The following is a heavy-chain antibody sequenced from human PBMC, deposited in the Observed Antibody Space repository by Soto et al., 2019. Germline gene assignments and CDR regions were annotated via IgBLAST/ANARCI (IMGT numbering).Heavy chain of an antibody. CDR2: IVVGSGNT. Sequence: SVKVSCKASGFTFTSSAVQWVRQARGQRLEWIGWIVVGSGNTNYAQKFQERVTIIRDMSTSTAYMELSSLRSEDTAVYYCAAGESAPTLYDILTGYRPLYYYYGMDVWGQGTTVTVSS. CDR1: GFTFTSSA. CDR3: AAGESAPTLYDILTGYRPLYYYYGMDV. J-gene: IGHJ6*02. V-gene: IGHV1-58*01. D-gene: IGHD3-9*01.